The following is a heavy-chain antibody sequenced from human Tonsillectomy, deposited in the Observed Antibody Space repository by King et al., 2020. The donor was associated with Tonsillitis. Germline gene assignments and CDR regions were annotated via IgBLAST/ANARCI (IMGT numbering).Heavy chain of an antibody. CDR2: ISWNSGSI. CDR3: VKDEGDDFWRRYFDY. J-gene: IGHJ4*02. CDR1: GFTFDDYA. Sequence: VQLVESGGGLVQPGRSLRLSCAASGFTFDDYAMHWVRQAPGKGLEWVSGISWNSGSIVYAASVKGRFTISRDNAKNSLYLQMNSLRAEDTALYYCVKDEGDDFWRRYFDYWGQGTLVTVTS. V-gene: IGHV3-9*01. D-gene: IGHD3-3*01.